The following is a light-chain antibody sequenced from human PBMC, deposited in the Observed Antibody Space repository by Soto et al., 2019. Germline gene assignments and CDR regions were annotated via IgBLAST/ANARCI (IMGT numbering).Light chain of an antibody. J-gene: IGLJ2*01. Sequence: QSVLTQPPSASGTPGQRVTISCSGSSSNIGSNYVYWYQQLPGTAPKLLIYRNNQRPSGVPDRFSGSKSGTSASLAISGLWSEDEADYYCAAWDDSLSVIVVFGGGTKLTVL. CDR1: SSNIGSNY. V-gene: IGLV1-47*03. CDR3: AAWDDSLSVIVV. CDR2: RNN.